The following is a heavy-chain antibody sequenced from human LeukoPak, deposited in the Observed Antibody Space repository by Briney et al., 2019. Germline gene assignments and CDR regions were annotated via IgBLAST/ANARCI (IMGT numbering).Heavy chain of an antibody. CDR2: IKKDGSEK. CDR1: GFTFSNYW. Sequence: PGESLRLSCAASGFTFSNYWMNWVRQAPGKGLEWVANIKKDGSEKNYVESVKGRFTISRDNAKNSLFLQMNSLRVEDTAVYYCAREERESGGWDVWGQGTTVTVSS. V-gene: IGHV3-7*04. J-gene: IGHJ6*02. CDR3: AREERESGGWDV. D-gene: IGHD1-1*01.